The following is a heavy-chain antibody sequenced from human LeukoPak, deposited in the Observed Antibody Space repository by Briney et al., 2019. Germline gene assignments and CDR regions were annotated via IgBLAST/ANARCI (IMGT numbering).Heavy chain of an antibody. CDR3: ARVRATNYYYYMDV. D-gene: IGHD1-26*01. J-gene: IGHJ6*03. CDR1: GGTFSSYA. Sequence: ASVKVSCKASGGTFSSYAISWVRQAPGQGLEWMGWISAYNGNTNYAQKLQGRVTMTTDISTSTAYMELRSLRSDDTAVYYCARVRATNYYYYMDVWGKGTTVTNSS. CDR2: ISAYNGNT. V-gene: IGHV1-18*01.